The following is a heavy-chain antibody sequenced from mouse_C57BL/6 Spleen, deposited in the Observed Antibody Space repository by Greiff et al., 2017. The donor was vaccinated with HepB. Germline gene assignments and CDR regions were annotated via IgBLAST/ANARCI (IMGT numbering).Heavy chain of an antibody. CDR3: APYSNSWFAY. Sequence: QVQLQQSGPELVKPGASVKISCKASGYAFSSSWMNWVKQRPGKGLEWIGRIYPGDGDTNYNGKFKGKATLTADKSSSTAYMQLSSLTSEDSAVYFCAPYSNSWFAYWGQGTLVTVSA. J-gene: IGHJ3*01. D-gene: IGHD2-5*01. CDR1: GYAFSSSW. CDR2: IYPGDGDT. V-gene: IGHV1-82*01.